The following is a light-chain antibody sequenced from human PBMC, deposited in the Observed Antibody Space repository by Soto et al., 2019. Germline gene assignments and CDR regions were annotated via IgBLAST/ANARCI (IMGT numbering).Light chain of an antibody. CDR1: QSVSSN. CDR2: GAS. Sequence: EIAMTQPPATLSVSPGERATLSCRASQSVSSNLAWYQQKPGQAPRPLIFGASSRATGIPDRFSGSGSGTDFTLAISRLEPEDFAVYYCQQYGNSPQTFGPGTKVDIK. CDR3: QQYGNSPQT. J-gene: IGKJ1*01. V-gene: IGKV3-20*01.